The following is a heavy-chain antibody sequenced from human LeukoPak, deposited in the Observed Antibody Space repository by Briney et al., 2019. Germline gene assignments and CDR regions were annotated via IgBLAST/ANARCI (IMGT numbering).Heavy chain of an antibody. J-gene: IGHJ4*02. D-gene: IGHD3-10*01. V-gene: IGHV3-23*01. CDR1: GFTFSSYA. CDR2: ISGSGGST. CDR3: AKASNYGSGSYYPRGVDY. Sequence: GGSLRLSCAASGFTFSSYAMSWVRQAPGKGLEWVSAISGSGGSTYYADSVKGRFTISRDNSKNTLYLQMNSLRAEDTAVYYCAKASNYGSGSYYPRGVDYWGQGTLVTISS.